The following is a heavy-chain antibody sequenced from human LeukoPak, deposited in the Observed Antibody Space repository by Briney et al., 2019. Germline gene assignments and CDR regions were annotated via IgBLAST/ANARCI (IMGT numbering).Heavy chain of an antibody. CDR3: ARVKSSSDDDAFDI. J-gene: IGHJ3*02. CDR2: INPNSGGT. CDR1: GYTFTGYY. Sequence: GASVKVSCKASGYTFTGYYMHWVRQAPGQGLEWMGWINPNSGGTNYAQKFQGRVTMTRDTSISTAYMELSRLRSDDTAVYYCARVKSSSDDDAFDIWGQGTMVTVSS. V-gene: IGHV1-2*02. D-gene: IGHD6-19*01.